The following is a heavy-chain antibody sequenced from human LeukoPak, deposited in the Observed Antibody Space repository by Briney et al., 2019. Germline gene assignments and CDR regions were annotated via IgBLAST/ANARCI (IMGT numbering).Heavy chain of an antibody. J-gene: IGHJ3*02. CDR1: GFIFSNYW. Sequence: QSGGSLRLSCAASGFIFSNYWMHWVRQAPGKGLEWVSRVESVGTGTIYADSAQGRFIISRDNAKNSLYLQINGLRVEDTAVYYCARGGSDHAFDIWGQGTVGTVSS. CDR3: ARGGSDHAFDI. V-gene: IGHV3-74*01. D-gene: IGHD3-16*01. CDR2: VESVGTGT.